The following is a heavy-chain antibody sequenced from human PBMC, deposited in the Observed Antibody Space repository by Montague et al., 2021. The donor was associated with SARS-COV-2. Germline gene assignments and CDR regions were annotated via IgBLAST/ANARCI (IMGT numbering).Heavy chain of an antibody. V-gene: IGHV4-34*01. CDR1: SRSLSGDC. CDR3: ARLESSWWFFDY. J-gene: IGHJ4*02. D-gene: IGHD2-8*02. Sequence: SETLSLTCAVYSRSLSGDCWRWIGRAPGKGLEWCGEINYSGDTNYNPSLTSRVTISMDTSESQFSLKMTSVTAADTAVYYCARLESSWWFFDYWGQGTLVTVSS. CDR2: INYSGDT.